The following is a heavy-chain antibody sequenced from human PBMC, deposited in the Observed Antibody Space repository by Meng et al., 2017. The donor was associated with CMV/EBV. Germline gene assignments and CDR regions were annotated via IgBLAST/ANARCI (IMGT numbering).Heavy chain of an antibody. Sequence: GESLKISCAASGFTFSSYGMHWVRQAPGKGLEWVAFMRYDGSNKYYADSVKRRFTISIDNSKNTLDLQRNSRRAEDTAVYYCAKDSDDRYFDSWGQGTLVTVSS. CDR3: AKDSDDRYFDS. CDR1: GFTFSSYG. J-gene: IGHJ4*02. CDR2: MRYDGSNK. D-gene: IGHD1-1*01. V-gene: IGHV3-30*02.